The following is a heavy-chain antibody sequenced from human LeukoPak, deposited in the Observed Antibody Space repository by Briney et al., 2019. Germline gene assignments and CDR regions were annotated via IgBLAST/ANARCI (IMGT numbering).Heavy chain of an antibody. CDR1: GFTFSSYW. CDR2: IKQDGSEK. D-gene: IGHD4-23*01. V-gene: IGHV3-7*01. J-gene: IGHJ4*02. Sequence: GGSLRLSCAASGFTFSSYWMSWVRQAPGKWLEWVANIKQDGSEKYYVDSAKGRFTISRDNAKNSLYLQMNSLRAEDTAVYYCARDLYGGPFDYWGQGTLVTVSS. CDR3: ARDLYGGPFDY.